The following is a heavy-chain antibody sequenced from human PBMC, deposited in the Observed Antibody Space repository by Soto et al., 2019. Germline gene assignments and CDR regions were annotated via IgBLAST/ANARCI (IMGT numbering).Heavy chain of an antibody. CDR1: WNNLARHV. D-gene: IGHD2-2*01. J-gene: IGHJ4*02. CDR3: ARVPDDCISTSCYSRGHSAYLFDY. Sequence: GAAGKVSCEAPWNNLARHVIYSGRPAPGRRIEWMGKIKPSGGSTSYAQKFQGRVTMTRDTSTSTVYMELSSLRSEDTAVYYCARVPDDCISTSCYSRGHSAYLFDYCGQGTLVTVSA. V-gene: IGHV1-46*01. CDR2: IKPSGGST.